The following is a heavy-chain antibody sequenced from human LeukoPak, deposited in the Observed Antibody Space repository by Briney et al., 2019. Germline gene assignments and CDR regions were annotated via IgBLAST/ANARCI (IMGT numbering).Heavy chain of an antibody. Sequence: GASVKVSCKASGYTFTSYGISWVRQAPGQGLEWMGWISAYNGNTNYAQKLQGRVTMTTDTSTSTAYMELRSLRADDTAVYYCARDRYRYCSSTSCYPVDYWGQGTLVTVSS. V-gene: IGHV1-18*01. CDR2: ISAYNGNT. D-gene: IGHD2-2*01. J-gene: IGHJ4*02. CDR1: GYTFTSYG. CDR3: ARDRYRYCSSTSCYPVDY.